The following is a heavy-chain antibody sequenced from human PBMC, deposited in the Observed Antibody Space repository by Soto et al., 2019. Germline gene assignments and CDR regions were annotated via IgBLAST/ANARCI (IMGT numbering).Heavy chain of an antibody. CDR1: GFTVSSNY. CDR2: IYSGGST. CDR3: ARHVVAASYYYSYGMDV. J-gene: IGHJ6*02. D-gene: IGHD2-15*01. Sequence: EVQLVESGGGLIQPGGSLRLSCAASGFTVSSNYMSWVRQAPGKGLEWVSVIYSGGSTYYADSVKGRFTISRDNSKNTLYLQMNSLRAEDTAVYYCARHVVAASYYYSYGMDVWGQGTTVTVSS. V-gene: IGHV3-53*01.